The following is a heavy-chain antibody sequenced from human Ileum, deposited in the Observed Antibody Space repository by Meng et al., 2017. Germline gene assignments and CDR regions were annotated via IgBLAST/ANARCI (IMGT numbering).Heavy chain of an antibody. V-gene: IGHV4-59*01. J-gene: IGHJ6*02. Sequence: GSLRLSCTVSGGSISSSYWSWIRQPPGKELEWIGYIHYSGSTNYNPSLNSRVTISVDTSKNQYSLILQSVTAADTAVYFCAKNLGAGSWHGLDVWGQGTTVTVSS. CDR3: AKNLGAGSWHGLDV. CDR2: IHYSGST. D-gene: IGHD3-10*01. CDR1: GGSISSSY.